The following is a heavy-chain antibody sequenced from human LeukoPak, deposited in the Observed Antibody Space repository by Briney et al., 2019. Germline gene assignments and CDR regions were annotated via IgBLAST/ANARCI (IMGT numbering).Heavy chain of an antibody. J-gene: IGHJ6*03. CDR3: ARGGYDFWSGYPAYYCYMDV. CDR1: GFTFSSYA. Sequence: GGSLRLSCAASGFTFSSYAMHWVRQAPGKGLEYVSAISSNGDSTYYANSVKGRFTISRDNSTNTLYLQMGSLRAEDMAVYYCARGGYDFWSGYPAYYCYMDVWGKGTTVTVSS. V-gene: IGHV3-64*01. CDR2: ISSNGDST. D-gene: IGHD3-3*01.